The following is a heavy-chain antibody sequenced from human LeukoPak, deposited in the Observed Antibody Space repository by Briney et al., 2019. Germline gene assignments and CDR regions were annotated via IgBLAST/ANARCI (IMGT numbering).Heavy chain of an antibody. J-gene: IGHJ4*02. V-gene: IGHV4-61*02. CDR1: GGSISSGSYY. CDR3: GRGQVDTAMAQFDY. D-gene: IGHD5-18*01. CDR2: IYTSGST. Sequence: SQTLSLTCTVSGGSISSGSYYWSWIRQPAGKGLEWIARIYTSGSTNYNPSLKSRFTISVDTSKNQFSLKLSSVTAADTAVYYCGRGQVDTAMAQFDYWGQGTLVTVSS.